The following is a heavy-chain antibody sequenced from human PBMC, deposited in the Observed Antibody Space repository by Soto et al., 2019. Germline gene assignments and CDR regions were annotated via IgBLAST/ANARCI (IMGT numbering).Heavy chain of an antibody. Sequence: QVQLVQSGAEVKKPGSSVKVSCKASGGTFSSYAISWVLQAPGQGLEWMGGIIPIFGTANYAQKFQGRVTITADESTSTAYMELSSLRSEDTAVYYCASSHIVVVTAIGYFDYWGQGTLVTVSS. CDR3: ASSHIVVVTAIGYFDY. J-gene: IGHJ4*02. CDR2: IIPIFGTA. V-gene: IGHV1-69*01. CDR1: GGTFSSYA. D-gene: IGHD2-21*02.